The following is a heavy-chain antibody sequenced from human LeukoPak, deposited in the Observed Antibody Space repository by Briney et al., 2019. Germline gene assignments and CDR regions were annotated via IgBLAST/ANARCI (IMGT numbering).Heavy chain of an antibody. CDR1: GFTFSSNY. D-gene: IGHD2-21*01. J-gene: IGHJ4*02. Sequence: GGSLRLSCAASGFTFSSNYMSWVRQAPGKGLEWVSIIFGGGSTNYADSVKGRFTISRDNSKNTVDLQMNSLRAEDTAVYYCASPGETPFDHWGQGTLVTVSS. V-gene: IGHV3-66*01. CDR3: ASPGETPFDH. CDR2: IFGGGST.